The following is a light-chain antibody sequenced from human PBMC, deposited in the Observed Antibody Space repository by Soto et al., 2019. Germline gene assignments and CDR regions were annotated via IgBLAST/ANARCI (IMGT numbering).Light chain of an antibody. CDR3: QQYGNSPRS. V-gene: IGKV3-20*01. CDR1: QSVTRNS. CDR2: DAS. J-gene: IGKJ4*01. Sequence: EIVLTQSPGTLSLSTGERATLSCRPSQSVTRNSVAWYQQRPGQPPRLLIYDASTRATGIPDRFSGSGSGTDFTLTISRLEPEDFAVYYCQQYGNSPRSFGGGTKVDIK.